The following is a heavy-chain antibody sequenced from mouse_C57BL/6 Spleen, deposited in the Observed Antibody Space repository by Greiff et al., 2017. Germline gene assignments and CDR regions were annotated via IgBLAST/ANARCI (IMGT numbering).Heavy chain of an antibody. J-gene: IGHJ4*01. Sequence: EVKLMESEGGLVQPGSSMKLSCTASGFTFSDYYMAWVRQVPEKGLEWVANINSDGSSTYYLDSLKSRFIISRDNAKNILYLQMSSLKSEDTATYYCARDLWAMDYWGQGTSVTVSS. CDR3: ARDLWAMDY. CDR2: INSDGSST. V-gene: IGHV5-16*01. CDR1: GFTFSDYY.